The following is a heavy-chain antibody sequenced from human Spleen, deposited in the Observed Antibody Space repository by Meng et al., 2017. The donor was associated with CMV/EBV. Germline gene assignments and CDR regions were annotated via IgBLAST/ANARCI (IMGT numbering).Heavy chain of an antibody. J-gene: IGHJ4*02. CDR2: IYSSGST. D-gene: IGHD3-3*01. CDR1: GDSIGSNDYY. CDR3: AREVRIFGIVIIHRGYYFDY. Sequence: SETLSLTCTVSGDSIGSNDYYWSWIRQPPGKGLEWIGYIYSSGSTSYNPSLKSRVTISVDTSKNQFSLKLSSVTAADTAVYYCAREVRIFGIVIIHRGYYFDYWGQGTLVTVSS. V-gene: IGHV4-30-4*01.